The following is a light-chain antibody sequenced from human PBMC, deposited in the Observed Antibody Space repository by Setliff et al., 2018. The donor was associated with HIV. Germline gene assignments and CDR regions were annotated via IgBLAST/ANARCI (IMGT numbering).Light chain of an antibody. Sequence: QSALTQPRSVSGSPGQSVTISCTGTASDIGSYKYVSWYQQQPDKAPKLIIYDVTKRPSGVPDRFSGSKSGNTASLTISGLQSEDEGDYFCCSYAGTYTSLYVFGAGTKVTVL. CDR1: ASDIGSYKY. J-gene: IGLJ1*01. V-gene: IGLV2-11*01. CDR3: CSYAGTYTSLYV. CDR2: DVT.